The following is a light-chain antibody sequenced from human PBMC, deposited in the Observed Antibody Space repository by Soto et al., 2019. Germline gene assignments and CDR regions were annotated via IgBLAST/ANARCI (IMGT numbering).Light chain of an antibody. CDR3: QQYESSPLT. V-gene: IGKV3-20*01. CDR1: QTVSSNS. J-gene: IGKJ4*01. Sequence: EIVLTQSPGTLSLSPGERATLSCRASQTVSSNSLAWYRQKPGQAPRLLMFGASSRATGIPDRFSGSGSGTVFTITSSRLEPEDFAVYFCQQYESSPLTFGGGTKVEIK. CDR2: GAS.